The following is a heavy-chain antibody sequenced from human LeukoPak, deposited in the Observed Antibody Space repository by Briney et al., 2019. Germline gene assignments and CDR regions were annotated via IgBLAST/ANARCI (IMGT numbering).Heavy chain of an antibody. D-gene: IGHD3-10*02. V-gene: IGHV3-48*03. CDR1: GFTFSSYE. Sequence: AGSLRLSCAASGFTFSSYELKGLGQAPGKGLEWVAYISSSGSTIYYADSVRGGLTNAIDNAKNSLELQMDRSGDADTAVCYSAGLGITMLGGVWGKGPTITISS. CDR3: AGLGITMLGGV. J-gene: IGHJ6*04. CDR2: ISSSGSTI.